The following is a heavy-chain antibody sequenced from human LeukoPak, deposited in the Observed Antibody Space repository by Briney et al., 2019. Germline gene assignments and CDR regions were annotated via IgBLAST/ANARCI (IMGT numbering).Heavy chain of an antibody. D-gene: IGHD3-3*01. CDR2: INHSGSI. Sequence: PSETLSLICAVYGGSFSGYYWSWIRQPPGKGLEWIGEINHSGSINYNPSLKSRVTISVDTSKNQFSLKLSSMTAADTAVYYCAGGYYDFWSGYPAWFGYWGQGTLVTVSS. J-gene: IGHJ4*02. V-gene: IGHV4-34*01. CDR1: GGSFSGYY. CDR3: AGGYYDFWSGYPAWFGY.